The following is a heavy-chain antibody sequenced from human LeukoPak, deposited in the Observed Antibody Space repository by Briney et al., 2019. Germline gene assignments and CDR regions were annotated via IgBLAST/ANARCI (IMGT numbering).Heavy chain of an antibody. Sequence: PSETLSLTCTVSGASVRGYYWSWIRQPPGKGLGWIGYIHYTGNTDYNPSLTSRVTMSVDTSKNQFSLMLTSVTAADTAVYCARGYGSGSYNNFNQWGQGLLVAVSS. D-gene: IGHD3-10*01. J-gene: IGHJ4*02. CDR1: GASVRGYY. V-gene: IGHV4-59*02. CDR3: ARGYGSGSYNNFNQ. CDR2: IHYTGNT.